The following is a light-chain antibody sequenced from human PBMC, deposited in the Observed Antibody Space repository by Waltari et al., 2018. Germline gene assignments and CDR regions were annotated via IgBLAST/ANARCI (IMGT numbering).Light chain of an antibody. CDR1: SGHSNNV. CDR2: VNSDGSH. CDR3: QTGGHGTWV. J-gene: IGLJ3*02. Sequence: QLVLTPSPSAYASLGASVTLTCSVSSGHSNNVIARTQQRPEKCPRYLMQVNSDGSHNKGDEIPDRCSGSSSGAERYLTISSLQSEDEADYFCQTGGHGTWVFGGGTKLTVL. V-gene: IGLV4-69*01.